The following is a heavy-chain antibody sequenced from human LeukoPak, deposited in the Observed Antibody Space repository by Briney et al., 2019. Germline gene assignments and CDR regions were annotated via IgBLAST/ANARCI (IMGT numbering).Heavy chain of an antibody. J-gene: IGHJ4*02. CDR2: IYTSGNT. Sequence: PSQTLSLTCTVSGGSISSGSYYWSWIRQPAGKGLEWIGRIYTSGNTNYNPSLKSRVTISVDTSKNQFSLKLSSVTAADTAVYYCAREPFGAYDYWGQGTLVTVSS. D-gene: IGHD3-10*01. CDR3: AREPFGAYDY. CDR1: GGSISSGSYY. V-gene: IGHV4-61*02.